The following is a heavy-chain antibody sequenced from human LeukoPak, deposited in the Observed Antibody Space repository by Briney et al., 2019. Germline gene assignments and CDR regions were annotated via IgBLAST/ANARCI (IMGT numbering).Heavy chain of an antibody. D-gene: IGHD6-19*01. CDR2: IRPSGDNT. J-gene: IGHJ5*02. CDR3: ARVAGWHWFDP. V-gene: IGHV3-23*01. Sequence: GGALRLSFAAPGFSFCSYDMTWVRPAPGGGLGGVSSIRPSGDNTYYGDSVKGRFTISRDNSKNTVYLQMNNMRVDDTAVYYCARVAGWHWFDPWGQGTLVTVSS. CDR1: GFSFCSYD.